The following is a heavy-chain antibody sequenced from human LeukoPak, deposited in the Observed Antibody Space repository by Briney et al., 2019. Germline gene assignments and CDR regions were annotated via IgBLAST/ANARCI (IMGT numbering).Heavy chain of an antibody. CDR2: IWYDGSNK. CDR3: ARDNADIVVVAATGFWFDP. D-gene: IGHD2-15*01. V-gene: IGHV3-33*01. CDR1: GFTFSSYG. Sequence: GGSLRLSCAASGFTFSSYGMHWVRQAPGKGLEWVAVIWYDGSNKYYADSVKGRFTISRDNSKNTLYLQMNSLRAEDTAVYYCARDNADIVVVAATGFWFDPWGQGTLVTVSS. J-gene: IGHJ5*02.